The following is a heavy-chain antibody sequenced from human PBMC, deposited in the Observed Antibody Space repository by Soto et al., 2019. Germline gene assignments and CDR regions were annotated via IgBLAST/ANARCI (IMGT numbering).Heavy chain of an antibody. J-gene: IGHJ4*02. V-gene: IGHV3-21*01. Sequence: PGGSLRLSCAASGFTFSDYSMNWVRQAPGKGLEWVSSISSSSSYIYYADSVKGRFTISRDNAKNSLYLQMNSLRAEDTAVYYCARAVSGSWYFDYWGQGSLVTVSS. CDR3: ARAVSGSWYFDY. CDR2: ISSSSSYI. D-gene: IGHD6-19*01. CDR1: GFTFSDYS.